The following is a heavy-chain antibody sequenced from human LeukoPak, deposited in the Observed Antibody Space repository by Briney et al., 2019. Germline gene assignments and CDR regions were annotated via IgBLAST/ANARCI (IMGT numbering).Heavy chain of an antibody. CDR3: ARVRSGSNDY. V-gene: IGHV4-34*01. D-gene: IGHD1-26*01. Sequence: SETLSLTCAVYGGSFSGYYWSWIRQPPGKGLEWIGEINHSGSTNYNPSLKSRVTISIDTSKNQFSLKLSPVTAADTAVYYCARVRSGSNDYWGQGTLVTVSS. J-gene: IGHJ4*02. CDR1: GGSFSGYY. CDR2: INHSGST.